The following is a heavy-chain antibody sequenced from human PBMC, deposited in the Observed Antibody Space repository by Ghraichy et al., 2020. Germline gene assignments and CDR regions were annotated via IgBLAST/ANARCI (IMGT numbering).Heavy chain of an antibody. CDR1: GYIFSSYY. D-gene: IGHD6-19*01. CDR2: INPSGGST. Sequence: ASVKVSCKASGYIFSSYYMHWVRQAPGQGPEWMGIINPSGGSTTSAQKFQGRVTMTRDSSTSTIYMELSSLRSEDTAMYYCARSGQQWLERQLQYWGQGTLVIVSS. V-gene: IGHV1-46*01. J-gene: IGHJ1*01. CDR3: ARSGQQWLERQLQY.